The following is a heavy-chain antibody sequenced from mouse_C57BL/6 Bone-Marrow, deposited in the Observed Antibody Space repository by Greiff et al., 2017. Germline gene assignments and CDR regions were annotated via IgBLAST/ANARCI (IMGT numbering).Heavy chain of an antibody. J-gene: IGHJ3*01. V-gene: IGHV5-6*01. D-gene: IGHD1-1*01. CDR2: ISSGGSYT. CDR3: ASPSHYYGSSLFAY. Sequence: VKLQQSGGDLVKPGGSLKLSCAASGFTFSSYGMSWVRQTPDKRLEWVATISSGGSYTYYPDSLKGRFTISRDNAKNTLYLQMSSLKSEDTAMYYCASPSHYYGSSLFAYWDQGTLVTVTA. CDR1: GFTFSSYG.